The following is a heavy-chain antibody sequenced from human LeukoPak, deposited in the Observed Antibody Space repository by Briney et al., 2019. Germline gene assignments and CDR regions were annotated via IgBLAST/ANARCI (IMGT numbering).Heavy chain of an antibody. CDR2: INHSGST. Sequence: PSETLSLTCAVYGGSFSGYYWSWIRQPPGKGLEWIGEINHSGSTNYNPSLKSRVTISVDTSKNQFSLKLSSVTAADTAVYYCARGLGSVAPFDPWGQGTLVTVSS. CDR1: GGSFSGYY. V-gene: IGHV4-34*01. D-gene: IGHD6-19*01. CDR3: ARGLGSVAPFDP. J-gene: IGHJ5*02.